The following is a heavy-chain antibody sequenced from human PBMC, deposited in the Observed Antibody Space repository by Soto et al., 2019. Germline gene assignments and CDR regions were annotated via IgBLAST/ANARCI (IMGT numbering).Heavy chain of an antibody. V-gene: IGHV5-51*01. CDR1: GYSFTSYW. D-gene: IGHD5-18*01. Sequence: GESLKISCKGSGYSFTSYWIGWVRQMPGKGLEWMGIIYPGDSDTRYSPSFQGQVTISADKSISTAYLQWSSLKASDTAMYYCARPRLDKAMVIHYGMDVWGQGTTVTVYS. CDR3: ARPRLDKAMVIHYGMDV. CDR2: IYPGDSDT. J-gene: IGHJ6*02.